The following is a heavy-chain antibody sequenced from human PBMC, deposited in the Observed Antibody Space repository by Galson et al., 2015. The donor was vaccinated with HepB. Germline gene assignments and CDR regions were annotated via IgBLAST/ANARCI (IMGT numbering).Heavy chain of an antibody. J-gene: IGHJ6*02. CDR3: ASNPASYDYYNMDV. CDR2: ISAGSTGR. V-gene: IGHV3-48*01. Sequence: SLRLSCAASGFSFSSHSMCWVRQAPGKGLEWVAYISAGSTGRYYGASVKGRFTISRDNAKNSVYLHMNNLRAEDTAVYYCASNPASYDYYNMDVWGRGTTVTVSS. D-gene: IGHD6-25*01. CDR1: GFSFSSHS.